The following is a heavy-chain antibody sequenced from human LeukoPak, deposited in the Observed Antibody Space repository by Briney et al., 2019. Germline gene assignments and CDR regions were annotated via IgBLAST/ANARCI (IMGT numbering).Heavy chain of an antibody. J-gene: IGHJ4*02. V-gene: IGHV3-30*18. Sequence: GRSLRLSCAASGFTFSSYGMHWVRQAPGKGLEWVAVISYDGSNKYYADSVKGRFTISRDNSKNTLYLQMNSLRAEDTAVYYCAKLLVAVAAPSDYFDYWGQGTLVTVSS. CDR1: GFTFSSYG. CDR2: ISYDGSNK. D-gene: IGHD6-19*01. CDR3: AKLLVAVAAPSDYFDY.